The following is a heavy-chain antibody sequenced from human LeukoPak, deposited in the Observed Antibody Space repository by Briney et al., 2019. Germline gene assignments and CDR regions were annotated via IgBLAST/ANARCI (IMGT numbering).Heavy chain of an antibody. CDR1: GGTFSSYA. CDR2: IIPIFGTA. Sequence: SVKVSCKASGGTFSSYAISWVRQAPGQGPEWMGGIIPIFGTANYAQKFQGRVTITADESTSTAYMELSSLRSEDTAVYYCASPRTDGSGSYSFFHPIDYWGQGTLVTVSS. V-gene: IGHV1-69*01. J-gene: IGHJ4*02. CDR3: ASPRTDGSGSYSFFHPIDY. D-gene: IGHD3-10*01.